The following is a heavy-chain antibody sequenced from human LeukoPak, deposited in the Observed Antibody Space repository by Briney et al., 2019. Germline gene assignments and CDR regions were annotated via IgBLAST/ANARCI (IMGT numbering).Heavy chain of an antibody. D-gene: IGHD6-19*01. CDR1: RFTFSSYS. CDR2: ISSSSSDI. J-gene: IGHJ3*02. Sequence: GGSLRLSCAASRFTFSSYSMNWVRQAPGKGLEWVSSISSSSSDIYYADSVKGRFTISRDNAKNSLYLQMNSLRAEGTAVYYCAREAISSGWYHDAFDIWGQGAMVTVSS. CDR3: AREAISSGWYHDAFDI. V-gene: IGHV3-21*01.